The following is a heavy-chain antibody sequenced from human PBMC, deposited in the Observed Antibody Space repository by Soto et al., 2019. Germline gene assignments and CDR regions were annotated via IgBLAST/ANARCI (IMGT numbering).Heavy chain of an antibody. Sequence: QVQLVQSGAEVKTPGASVNVSCKASGYSFTKYYLHWVRQAPGQGLEWMAIINPSSGDTTYEQKFQGRVTVTSYTSTSTVYMELRSLTSEDTAIYYCARVALSGGGWLDPWGQGTLVTVSS. CDR3: ARVALSGGGWLDP. D-gene: IGHD1-26*01. V-gene: IGHV1-46*01. CDR2: INPSSGDT. J-gene: IGHJ5*02. CDR1: GYSFTKYY.